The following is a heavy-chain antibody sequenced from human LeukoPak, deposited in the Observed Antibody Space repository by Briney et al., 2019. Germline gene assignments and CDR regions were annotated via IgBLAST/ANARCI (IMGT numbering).Heavy chain of an antibody. V-gene: IGHV4-30-4*08. CDR3: ASTSSTSCSFDY. CDR1: GGSISSGDYY. CDR2: IYYSGST. J-gene: IGHJ4*02. Sequence: SQTLSLTCTVSGGSISSGDYYWSWIRQPPGKGLEWIGYIYYSGSTYYNPSLKSQVTISVDTSKNQFSLKLSSVTAADTAVYYCASTSSTSCSFDYWGQGTLVTVSS. D-gene: IGHD2-2*01.